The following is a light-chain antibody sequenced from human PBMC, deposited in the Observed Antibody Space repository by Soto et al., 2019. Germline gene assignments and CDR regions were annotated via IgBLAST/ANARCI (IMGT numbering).Light chain of an antibody. Sequence: DSQMTQSPTSVSASVGDRVTITCRASQSLNNDLAWYQQKPGKAPKLLIYAASSLQSGVPSRFSGSGSGTDFTLTISSLQPEDFATYYCQHADSFPLITFGQGTRLEIK. CDR2: AAS. V-gene: IGKV1-12*01. J-gene: IGKJ5*01. CDR1: QSLNND. CDR3: QHADSFPLIT.